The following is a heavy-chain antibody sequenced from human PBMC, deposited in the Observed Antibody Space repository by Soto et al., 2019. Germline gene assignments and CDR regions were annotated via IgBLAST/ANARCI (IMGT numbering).Heavy chain of an antibody. V-gene: IGHV3-21*01. J-gene: IGHJ4*02. CDR2: LGVSDDR. D-gene: IGHD3-10*01. CDR1: GFTLSLYT. CDR3: TRGPRPISTGTGAY. Sequence: EGQLLESGGGLVKAGGSLRLSCAASGFTLSLYTINWVRQAPGKGLEWVSSLGVSDDRFYADSVKGRFTISRDNVNDTLYLQMNNLRAEDSGLYYCTRGPRPISTGTGAYWGQGTQVTVSS.